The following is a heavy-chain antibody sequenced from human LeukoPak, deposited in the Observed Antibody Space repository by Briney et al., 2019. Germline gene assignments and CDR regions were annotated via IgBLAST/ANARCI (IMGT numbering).Heavy chain of an antibody. V-gene: IGHV1-2*02. Sequence: ASVKVPCKASGYTFTGYYMHWVRQAPGQGLEWMGWINPNSGGANYAQKFQGRVTMTRDTSISTAYMELSRLRSDDTAVYYCARSPAPPPRGYSYGSSYYYYMDVWGKGTTVTISS. J-gene: IGHJ6*03. CDR2: INPNSGGA. CDR1: GYTFTGYY. CDR3: ARSPAPPPRGYSYGSSYYYYMDV. D-gene: IGHD5-18*01.